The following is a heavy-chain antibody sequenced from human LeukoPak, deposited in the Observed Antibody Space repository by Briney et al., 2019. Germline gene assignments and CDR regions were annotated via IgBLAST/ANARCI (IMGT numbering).Heavy chain of an antibody. CDR1: GGSFSGYY. CDR2: INHSGST. CDR3: ARDLWFGELLYAFDI. D-gene: IGHD3-10*01. Sequence: SETLSLTCAVYGGSFSGYYWSWIRQPPGKGLEWIGEINHSGSTNYNPPLKSRVTISVDTSKNQFSLKLSSVTAADTAVYYCARDLWFGELLYAFDIWGQGTMVTVSS. J-gene: IGHJ3*02. V-gene: IGHV4-34*01.